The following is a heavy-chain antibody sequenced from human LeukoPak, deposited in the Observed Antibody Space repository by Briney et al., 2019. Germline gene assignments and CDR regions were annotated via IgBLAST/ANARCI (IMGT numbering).Heavy chain of an antibody. Sequence: PSETLSLTCAVYGXSFSGYYWSWIRQAPGKGREWIGEINHSGNTNYNPSLKSRVTISVDTSKNQFSLKLSSVTAANTAVYYCVTEPGYCTGGRCYGGWFDPWGQGALVTVSS. J-gene: IGHJ5*02. V-gene: IGHV4-34*01. D-gene: IGHD2-15*01. CDR2: INHSGNT. CDR3: VTEPGYCTGGRCYGGWFDP. CDR1: GXSFSGYY.